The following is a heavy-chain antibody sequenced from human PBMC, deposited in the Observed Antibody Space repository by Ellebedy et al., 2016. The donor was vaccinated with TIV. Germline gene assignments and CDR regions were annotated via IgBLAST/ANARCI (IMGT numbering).Heavy chain of an antibody. CDR2: IYYSGST. J-gene: IGHJ6*02. D-gene: IGHD3-10*01. V-gene: IGHV4-39*07. CDR1: GGSISSSSYY. Sequence: SETLSLTCTVSGGSISSSSYYWGWIRQPPGKGLEWIGSIYYSGSTNYNPSLKSRVTISVDTSKNQFSLKLSSVTAADTAVYYCARAGEFGDPGVYYYYGMDVWGQGTTVTVSS. CDR3: ARAGEFGDPGVYYYYGMDV.